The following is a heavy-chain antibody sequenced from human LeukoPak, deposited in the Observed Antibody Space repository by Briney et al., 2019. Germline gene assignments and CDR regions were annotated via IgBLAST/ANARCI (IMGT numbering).Heavy chain of an antibody. Sequence: PGGSLRLSCAVSGFTWSSFSMSWVRQAPGKGGEWGANLEEDEIEKYNVDSVKGRFTISRDNAKNSLYLQMNSRRAEDTAVYYCARDDSSGYYYAFDIWGQGKMVTVSS. J-gene: IGHJ3*02. CDR2: LEEDEIEK. CDR1: GFTWSSFS. V-gene: IGHV3-7*01. CDR3: ARDDSSGYYYAFDI. D-gene: IGHD3-22*01.